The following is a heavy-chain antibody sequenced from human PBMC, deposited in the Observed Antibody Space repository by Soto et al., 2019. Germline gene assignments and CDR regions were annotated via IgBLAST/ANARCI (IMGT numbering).Heavy chain of an antibody. CDR1: GYTFTGYY. J-gene: IGHJ6*02. CDR2: INPNSGGT. D-gene: IGHD3-3*01. Sequence: ASVKVSCKASGYTFTGYYMHWVRQAPGQGLEWMGWINPNSGGTNYAQKFQGRVTMTRDTSISTAYMKLSRLRSDDTAVYYCARDSGRFLEWNQGYYYYGMDVWGQGTTVTSP. CDR3: ARDSGRFLEWNQGYYYYGMDV. V-gene: IGHV1-2*02.